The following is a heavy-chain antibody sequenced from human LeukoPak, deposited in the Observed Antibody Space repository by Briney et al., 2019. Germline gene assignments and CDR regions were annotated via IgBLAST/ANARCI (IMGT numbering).Heavy chain of an antibody. Sequence: ASVKVSCRASGFTFTSSAVQWVRPARGQRLEWIGWIVVGSGNTNYAQKFQERVTITRDMSTSTAYMELSSLRSEDTAVYYCAADPYDSSGYQPTNDYWGQGTLVTVSS. J-gene: IGHJ4*02. V-gene: IGHV1-58*01. CDR1: GFTFTSSA. CDR2: IVVGSGNT. D-gene: IGHD3-22*01. CDR3: AADPYDSSGYQPTNDY.